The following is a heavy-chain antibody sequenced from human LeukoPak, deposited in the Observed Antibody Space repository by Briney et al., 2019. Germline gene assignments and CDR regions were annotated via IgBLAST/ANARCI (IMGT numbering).Heavy chain of an antibody. J-gene: IGHJ4*02. CDR1: GGSFSGYY. CDR2: INHSGST. Sequence: SETLSLTCAVYGGSFSGYYWSSIRQPPGKGLEWIGEINHSGSTNYNPSLKSRVTISVDTSKNQFSLKLSSVTAADTAVYYCARGSSRYCSGGSCSYFDYWGQGTLVTVSS. V-gene: IGHV4-34*01. D-gene: IGHD2-15*01. CDR3: ARGSSRYCSGGSCSYFDY.